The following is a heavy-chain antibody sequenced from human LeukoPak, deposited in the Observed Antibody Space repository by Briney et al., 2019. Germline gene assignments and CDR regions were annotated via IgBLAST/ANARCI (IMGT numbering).Heavy chain of an antibody. CDR1: GYTFTSYD. V-gene: IGHV1-8*01. D-gene: IGHD3-22*01. CDR3: ARVADGPYYYASSGYYFDY. Sequence: ASVKVSCKASGYTFTSYDINWVRQATGQGLEWMGWMNPNSGNTGYAQKFQGRVTMTRNTSISTAYMELSSLRSEDTAVYYCARVADGPYYYASSGYYFDYWGQGTLVTVSS. J-gene: IGHJ4*02. CDR2: MNPNSGNT.